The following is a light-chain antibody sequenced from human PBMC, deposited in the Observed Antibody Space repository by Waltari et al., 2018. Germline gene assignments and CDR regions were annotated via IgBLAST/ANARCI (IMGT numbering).Light chain of an antibody. V-gene: IGKV1-9*01. J-gene: IGKJ4*01. CDR3: RQLNSYPLT. Sequence: DIQLTQSPSFLSASVGDRVTITCRASQGISSYLAWSQQKPGKAPKLLIYAASILQSGVPSRFSDSGSGTEFTLTISSLQPEDFAAYYCRQLNSYPLTFGGGTKVEI. CDR2: AAS. CDR1: QGISSY.